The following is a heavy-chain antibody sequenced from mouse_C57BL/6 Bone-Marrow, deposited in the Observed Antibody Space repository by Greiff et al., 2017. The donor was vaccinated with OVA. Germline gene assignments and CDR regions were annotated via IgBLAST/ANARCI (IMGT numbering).Heavy chain of an antibody. J-gene: IGHJ2*01. CDR3: ARSHYYGSSFDFAD. V-gene: IGHV1-4*01. CDR1: GYTFTSYT. CDR2: INPSSGYT. D-gene: IGHD1-1*01. Sequence: VQLKESGAELARPGASVKMSCKASGYTFTSYTMHWVKQRPGQGLEWIGYINPSSGYTKYNQKFKDKATLTADKSSSTAYMQLSSLTSEDSAVYYCARSHYYGSSFDFADWGQGTTLTVSS.